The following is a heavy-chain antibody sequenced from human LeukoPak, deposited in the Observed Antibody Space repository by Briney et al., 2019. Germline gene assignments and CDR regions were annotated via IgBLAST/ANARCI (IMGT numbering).Heavy chain of an antibody. V-gene: IGHV3-48*04. Sequence: GGSLRLSCAASGFKLIGYSMNWVRQAPGKGLEWVSYINSSSGTIVYADSVKGRFTISRDNAKNSLYLQMNSLRAEDTAVYYCAKEGDNTGYRYFDDWGQGTLVTVSS. CDR2: INSSSGTI. CDR3: AKEGDNTGYRYFDD. CDR1: GFKLIGYS. J-gene: IGHJ4*02. D-gene: IGHD3-22*01.